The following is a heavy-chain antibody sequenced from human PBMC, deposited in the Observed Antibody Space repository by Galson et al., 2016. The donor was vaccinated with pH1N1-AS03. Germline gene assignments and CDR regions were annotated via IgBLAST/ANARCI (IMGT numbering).Heavy chain of an antibody. V-gene: IGHV3-7*03. CDR1: GFIFSGYW. CDR3: ARGKDFWSGYPDDPFDI. J-gene: IGHJ3*02. Sequence: SLRLSCAASGFIFSGYWMSWVRQAPGKGLEWVANIKQDGSEKYYVDSVKGRFTIARDNAKNSVYLQMNSLRGEDMAVYYCARGKDFWSGYPDDPFDIWGQGTRVTVSS. D-gene: IGHD3-3*01. CDR2: IKQDGSEK.